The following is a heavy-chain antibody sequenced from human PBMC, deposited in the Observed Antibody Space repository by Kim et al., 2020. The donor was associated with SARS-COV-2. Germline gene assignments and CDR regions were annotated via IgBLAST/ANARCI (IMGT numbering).Heavy chain of an antibody. CDR1: YE. CDR2: MNPNSGNT. V-gene: IGHV1-8*01. CDR3: ARGGNLYDYVWGSYRWPFDY. Sequence: YESNWGRQATGQGLEWMGWMNPNSGNTGYAQKFQGRVTMTRNTSISTAYMELSSLRSEDTAVYYCARGGNLYDYVWGSYRWPFDYWGQGTLAT. D-gene: IGHD3-16*02. J-gene: IGHJ4*02.